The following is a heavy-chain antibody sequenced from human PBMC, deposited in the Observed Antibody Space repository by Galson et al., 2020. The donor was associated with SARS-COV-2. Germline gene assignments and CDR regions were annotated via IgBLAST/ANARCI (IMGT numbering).Heavy chain of an antibody. D-gene: IGHD5-18*01. CDR2: IYYSGIT. V-gene: IGHV4-39*01. CDR1: GGSISSSSYY. CDR3: TVQLWLRGGFDY. J-gene: IGHJ4*02. Sequence: SETLSLTCTVSGGSISSSSYYWGWLRQPPGQGLEWIGSIYYSGITYYNPSLKSRVTISVDTSKNQFSLKLSSVTAADTAVYYCTVQLWLRGGFDYWGQGTLVTVSS.